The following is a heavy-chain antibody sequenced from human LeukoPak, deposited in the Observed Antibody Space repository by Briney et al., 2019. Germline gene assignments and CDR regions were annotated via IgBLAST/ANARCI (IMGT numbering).Heavy chain of an antibody. Sequence: GGSLRLSCAASGFTFSSYGMHWVRQASGKGLEWVGRIRSKANSYATAYAASVKGRFTISRDDSKNTAYLQMNSLKTEDTAVYYCTSYYCSGGSCYGPWGQGTLVTVSS. CDR2: IRSKANSYAT. CDR3: TSYYCSGGSCYGP. V-gene: IGHV3-73*01. D-gene: IGHD2-15*01. J-gene: IGHJ5*02. CDR1: GFTFSSYG.